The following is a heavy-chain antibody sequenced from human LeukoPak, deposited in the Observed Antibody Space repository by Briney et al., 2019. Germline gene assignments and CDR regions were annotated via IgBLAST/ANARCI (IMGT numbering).Heavy chain of an antibody. J-gene: IGHJ4*02. Sequence: KFQGRVTITRDTSASTAYMELSSLRSEDTAVYYCARSSSGLLWFGELTHWGQGTLVTVSS. V-gene: IGHV1-3*01. D-gene: IGHD3-10*01. CDR3: ARSSSGLLWFGELTH.